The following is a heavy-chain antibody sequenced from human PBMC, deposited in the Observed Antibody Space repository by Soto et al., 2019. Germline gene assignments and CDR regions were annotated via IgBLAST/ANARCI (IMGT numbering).Heavy chain of an antibody. J-gene: IGHJ4*02. V-gene: IGHV1-69*12. D-gene: IGHD5-18*01. CDR3: AHLVDTEMVRAGYFDY. Sequence: QVQLVQSGAEVKKPGSSVKVSCKASGGTFSSYAISWVRQAPGQGLEWMGGIIPIFGTANYAQKFQGRVTIAADETTSTDYRALSSMRSEDTAVYYCAHLVDTEMVRAGYFDYWGQGTLVTVSS. CDR2: IIPIFGTA. CDR1: GGTFSSYA.